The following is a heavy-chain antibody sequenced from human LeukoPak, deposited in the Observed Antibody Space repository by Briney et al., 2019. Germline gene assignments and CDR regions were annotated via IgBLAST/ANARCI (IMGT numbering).Heavy chain of an antibody. CDR2: MNPNSGNT. CDR1: GGTFSSYA. D-gene: IGHD4-23*01. V-gene: IGHV1-8*02. Sequence: ASVKVSCKASGGTFSSYAISWVRQATGQGLEWMGWMNPNSGNTGYAQKFQGRVTMTRNTSISTAYMELSSLRSEDTAVYYCARGHDYGGYWGQGTLVTVSS. CDR3: ARGHDYGGY. J-gene: IGHJ4*02.